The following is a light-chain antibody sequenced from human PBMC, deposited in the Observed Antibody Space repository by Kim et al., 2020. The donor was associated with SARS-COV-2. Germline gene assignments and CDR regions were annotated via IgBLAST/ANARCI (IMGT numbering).Light chain of an antibody. V-gene: IGLV2-14*03. J-gene: IGLJ3*02. Sequence: GQAIAISCTGTSSDIGRHNYDSWYQLYPGKAPKLIIFDVNESPSGVANRFSGSKSGNTASLTISGLQPEDEADYYCSSYTITTTWVFGGGTQLTVL. CDR1: SSDIGRHNY. CDR2: DVN. CDR3: SSYTITTTWV.